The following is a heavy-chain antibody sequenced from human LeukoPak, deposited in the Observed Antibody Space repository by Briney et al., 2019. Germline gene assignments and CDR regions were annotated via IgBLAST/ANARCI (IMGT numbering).Heavy chain of an antibody. CDR2: IKSKTDGGTT. CDR3: TTDKNGPEYFQH. Sequence: GGSLRLSCAASGFTFSNAWMSWVRQAPGKGLEWVCRIKSKTDGGTTDYAAPVKGRFTISRDDSKNTLSLQMNSLKTEDTAVYYCTTDKNGPEYFQHWGQGTLVTVSS. D-gene: IGHD2-8*01. J-gene: IGHJ1*01. CDR1: GFTFSNAW. V-gene: IGHV3-15*01.